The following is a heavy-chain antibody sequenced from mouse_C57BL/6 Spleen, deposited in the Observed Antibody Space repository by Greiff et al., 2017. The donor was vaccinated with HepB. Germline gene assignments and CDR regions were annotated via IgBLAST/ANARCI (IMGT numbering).Heavy chain of an antibody. CDR2: IWRGGST. CDR1: GFSLTSYG. J-gene: IGHJ1*03. V-gene: IGHV2-5*01. CDR3: AIIITTVVPYWYFDV. Sequence: VQLQQSGPGLVQPSQSLSITCTVSGFSLTSYGVHWVRQSPGKGLEWLGVIWRGGSTDYNAAFMSRLSITKDNSKSQVFFKMNSLQADDTAIYYCAIIITTVVPYWYFDVWGTGTTVTVSS. D-gene: IGHD1-1*01.